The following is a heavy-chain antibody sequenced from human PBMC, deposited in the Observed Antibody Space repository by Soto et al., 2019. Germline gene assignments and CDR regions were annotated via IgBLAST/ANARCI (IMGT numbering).Heavy chain of an antibody. Sequence: GGSLRLSCAASGFTFSSYGMHWVRQAPGKGLEWVAVIPYDGSNKYYADSVKGRFTISRDNSKNTLYLQMNSLRAEDTAVYYCATPQGGWYPPFDYWGQGTLVTVSS. V-gene: IGHV3-30*03. CDR3: ATPQGGWYPPFDY. CDR1: GFTFSSYG. CDR2: IPYDGSNK. J-gene: IGHJ4*02. D-gene: IGHD6-19*01.